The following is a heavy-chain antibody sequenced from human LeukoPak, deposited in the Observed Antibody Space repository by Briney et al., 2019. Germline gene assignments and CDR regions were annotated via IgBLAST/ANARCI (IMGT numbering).Heavy chain of an antibody. CDR1: GGSISSSSYY. V-gene: IGHV4-39*07. D-gene: IGHD1-14*01. Sequence: SETLSLTCTVSGGSISSSSYYWGWIRQPPGKGLEWIGSIYYSGSTYYNPSLKSRVTISVDTSKNQFSLKLSSVTAADTAVYYCARDCGTSHRGVTPFDYWGQGTLVTVSS. CDR3: ARDCGTSHRGVTPFDY. J-gene: IGHJ4*02. CDR2: IYYSGST.